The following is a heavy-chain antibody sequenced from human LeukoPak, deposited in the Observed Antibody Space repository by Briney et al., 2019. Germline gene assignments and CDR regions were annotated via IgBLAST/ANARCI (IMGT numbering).Heavy chain of an antibody. Sequence: GGSLRLSCAASGFSVSKNYLTWVRQAPGKGLEWVSVIYSGGTTYYADSVKGRFTISRDNSQNTLYLQTDSLRAEDTAVYYCARDPNYWGQGTLVTVSS. CDR1: GFSVSKNY. CDR3: ARDPNY. CDR2: IYSGGTT. V-gene: IGHV3-66*01. J-gene: IGHJ4*02.